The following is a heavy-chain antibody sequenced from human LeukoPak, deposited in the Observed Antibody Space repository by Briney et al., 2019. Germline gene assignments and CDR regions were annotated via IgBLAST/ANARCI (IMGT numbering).Heavy chain of an antibody. J-gene: IGHJ4*02. CDR2: IIPIFDTA. V-gene: IGHV1-69*13. CDR1: GYTFTGYY. CDR3: AREDCSGGSCFSSPFDY. Sequence: SVKVSCKASGYTFTGYYMHWVRQAPGQGLEWMGGIIPIFDTASYAQKFQGRVTITADESTSTAYMELSSLRSEDTAMYYCAREDCSGGSCFSSPFDYWGQGTLVTVSS. D-gene: IGHD2-15*01.